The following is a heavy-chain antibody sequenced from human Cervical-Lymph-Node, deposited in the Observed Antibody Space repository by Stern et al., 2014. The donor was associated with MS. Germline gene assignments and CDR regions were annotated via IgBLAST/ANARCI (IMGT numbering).Heavy chain of an antibody. CDR2: IFPVFGTP. CDR3: ALSSETSDRWYSLGYDL. CDR1: GGTFSKFP. V-gene: IGHV1-69*01. Sequence: QVQLVESGAEVTKPGSSVKGSCKASGGTFSKFPSSWVRQAPGQGLEWMVGIFPVFGTPTYAQEFRGRVTITADVSTSTVYMELSSLRSDDTAVYYCALSSETSDRWYSLGYDLWGQGTLVTVSS. D-gene: IGHD6-13*01. J-gene: IGHJ5*02.